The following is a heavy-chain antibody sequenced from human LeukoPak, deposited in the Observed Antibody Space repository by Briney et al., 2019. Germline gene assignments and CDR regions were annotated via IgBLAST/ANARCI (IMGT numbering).Heavy chain of an antibody. CDR2: IIPIFGTA. CDR3: AREGGGYYDSGSDAFDI. J-gene: IGHJ3*02. D-gene: IGHD3-22*01. Sequence: SVKVSCKASGGTFSSYAISWVRQAPGQGLEWMGGIIPIFGTANYAQKFQGRVTITADESTSTAYMELSSLRSEDTAVYYCAREGGGYYDSGSDAFDIWGQGTMVTVSS. CDR1: GGTFSSYA. V-gene: IGHV1-69*13.